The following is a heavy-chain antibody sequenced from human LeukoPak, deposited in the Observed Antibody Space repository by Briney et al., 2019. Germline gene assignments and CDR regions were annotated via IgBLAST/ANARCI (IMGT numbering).Heavy chain of an antibody. J-gene: IGHJ4*02. CDR2: IYYSGST. CDR3: ARYIAYGSGSYFDH. Sequence: PSETLSLTCTVSGGSISSYYWSWIRQPPGKGLEWIGYIYYSGSTNYNPSLKSRVTISVDTSKNQFSLKLSSVTAADTAVYYCARYIAYGSGSYFDHWGQGTLVTVSS. V-gene: IGHV4-59*08. D-gene: IGHD3-10*01. CDR1: GGSISSYY.